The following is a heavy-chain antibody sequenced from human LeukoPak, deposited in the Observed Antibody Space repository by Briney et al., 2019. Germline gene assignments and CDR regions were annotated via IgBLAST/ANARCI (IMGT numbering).Heavy chain of an antibody. D-gene: IGHD3-22*01. CDR3: ARDLMYYYDSSGYSLGY. CDR1: GYSISSGYY. V-gene: IGHV4-38-2*02. CDR2: IYRSGST. Sequence: SETLSLTCTVSGYSISSGYYWGWIRQPPGKGLEWIGSIYRSGSTYYNPSLKSRVTISVDTSKNQFSLKLSSVTAADTAVYYCARDLMYYYDSSGYSLGYWGQGTLVTVSS. J-gene: IGHJ4*02.